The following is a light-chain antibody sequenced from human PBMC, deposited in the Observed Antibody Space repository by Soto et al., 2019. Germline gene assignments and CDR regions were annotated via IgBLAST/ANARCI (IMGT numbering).Light chain of an antibody. J-gene: IGKJ1*01. Sequence: QVSQSAAALSASIEDRVTITCRASQSIDTWLAWHQQKPGQAPKLLISKASSSESGVPSRFSGSGSGTEFTLTISSLQTDDSATYSCQQYTSYRACGQGTK. CDR3: QQYTSYRA. CDR2: KAS. V-gene: IGKV1-5*03. CDR1: QSIDTW.